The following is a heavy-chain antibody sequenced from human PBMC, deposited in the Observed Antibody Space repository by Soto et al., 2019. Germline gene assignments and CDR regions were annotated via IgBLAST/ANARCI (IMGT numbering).Heavy chain of an antibody. J-gene: IGHJ6*02. CDR3: ARDVLAAAGKSYYYYGMDV. Sequence: QVQLVQSGAEVKKPGASVKVSCKASGYTFTSYGISWVRQAPGQGLEWMGWISAYNGNTNYAQKLKGRVTMTTDTATSTAYMELRSLRSDDTAVYYCARDVLAAAGKSYYYYGMDVWGQGTTVTVSS. D-gene: IGHD6-13*01. CDR2: ISAYNGNT. V-gene: IGHV1-18*01. CDR1: GYTFTSYG.